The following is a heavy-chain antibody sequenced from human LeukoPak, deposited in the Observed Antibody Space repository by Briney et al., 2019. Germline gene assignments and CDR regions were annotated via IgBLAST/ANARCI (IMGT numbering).Heavy chain of an antibody. V-gene: IGHV1-46*01. CDR2: INPSGGTT. Sequence: GASVKVSCKASGYTFTNYYLHWMRQAPGQGLEWMGIINPSGGTTTYAQKFQGRLTVTRDTSTSTVYMELSSLRPEDTAMYYCARGGLGIQASFDYWGQGTLVTVSS. CDR1: GYTFTNYY. CDR3: ARGGLGIQASFDY. J-gene: IGHJ4*02. D-gene: IGHD7-27*01.